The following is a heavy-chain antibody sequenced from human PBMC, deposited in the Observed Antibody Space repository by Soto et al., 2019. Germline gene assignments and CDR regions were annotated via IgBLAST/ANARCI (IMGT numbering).Heavy chain of an antibody. V-gene: IGHV4-31*03. J-gene: IGHJ4*02. Sequence: LSLTCTFSGGSISSGGYYWSWIRQHPGKGLEWIGYIYYSGSTYYNPSLKSRVTISVDTSKNQFSLKLSSVTAADTAVYYCARVAYDFWSGLPRQRFDYWGQGTLVTVSS. D-gene: IGHD3-3*01. CDR1: GGSISSGGYY. CDR3: ARVAYDFWSGLPRQRFDY. CDR2: IYYSGST.